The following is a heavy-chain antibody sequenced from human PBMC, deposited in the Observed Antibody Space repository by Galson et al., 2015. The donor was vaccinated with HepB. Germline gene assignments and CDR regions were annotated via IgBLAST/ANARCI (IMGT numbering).Heavy chain of an antibody. J-gene: IGHJ4*02. CDR3: TRGNPGFPFDY. D-gene: IGHD3-10*01. CDR1: GGSFSGYY. V-gene: IGHV4-34*01. CDR2: INHSGST. Sequence: SETLSLTCAVYGGSFSGYYWSWIRQPPGKGLEWIGEINHSGSTNYNPSLKSRVTISVDTSKNQFSLKLSSVTAADTAVYYCTRGNPGFPFDYWGQGTLVTVSS.